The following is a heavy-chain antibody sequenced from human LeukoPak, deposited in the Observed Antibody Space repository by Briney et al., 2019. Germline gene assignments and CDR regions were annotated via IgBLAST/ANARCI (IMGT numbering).Heavy chain of an antibody. Sequence: ASVRVSCKASGYTFTSYGISWVRQAPGQGLEWMGRISAYNGNTNYAQKLQGRVTMTTDTSTSTAYMELRSLRSDDTAVYYCARGDYYDSSGIQGDAFDIWGQGTMVTVSS. D-gene: IGHD3-22*01. V-gene: IGHV1-18*01. CDR3: ARGDYYDSSGIQGDAFDI. J-gene: IGHJ3*02. CDR2: ISAYNGNT. CDR1: GYTFTSYG.